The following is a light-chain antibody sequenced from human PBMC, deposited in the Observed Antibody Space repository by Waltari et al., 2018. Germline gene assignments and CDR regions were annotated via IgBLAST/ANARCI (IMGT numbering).Light chain of an antibody. CDR2: RND. J-gene: IGLJ3*02. CDR3: ASWDDSPNGRWV. CDR1: YSHVGTNV. V-gene: IGLV1-44*01. Sequence: QSILTQPPSPSGTPGQRVTISCSGTYSHVGTNVVNWYQQLPGTVPKLLIYRNDQRPSGVPDRFSGSKSGTSASLAISGLRSEDEADYFCASWDDSPNGRWVFGGGTKVTVL.